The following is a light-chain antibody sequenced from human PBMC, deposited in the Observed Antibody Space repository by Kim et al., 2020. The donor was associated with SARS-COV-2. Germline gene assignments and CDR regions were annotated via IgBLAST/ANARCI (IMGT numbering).Light chain of an antibody. Sequence: EIVMTQSPATLSVSPGERATLSCRASQSVSSNLAWYQQKPGQAPRLLLYGASTRATGVPARFSGSGSGTEFTLTISSLQSEDSAVYYCQQFYNWPPITFGQGTRLEIK. J-gene: IGKJ5*01. CDR1: QSVSSN. V-gene: IGKV3-15*01. CDR3: QQFYNWPPIT. CDR2: GAS.